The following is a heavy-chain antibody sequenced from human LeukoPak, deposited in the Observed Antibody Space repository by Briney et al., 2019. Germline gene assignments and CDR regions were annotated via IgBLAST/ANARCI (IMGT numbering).Heavy chain of an antibody. Sequence: ASVKVSCKASGYTFTSYAMHWVRQASGQRLEWMGWINAGNGNTKYSQKFQGRVTITRDTSASTAYMELSSLRSEDTAVYYCASFGEVAGYYFDYWGQGTLVTVSS. CDR3: ASFGEVAGYYFDY. CDR1: GYTFTSYA. V-gene: IGHV1-3*01. D-gene: IGHD6-19*01. J-gene: IGHJ4*02. CDR2: INAGNGNT.